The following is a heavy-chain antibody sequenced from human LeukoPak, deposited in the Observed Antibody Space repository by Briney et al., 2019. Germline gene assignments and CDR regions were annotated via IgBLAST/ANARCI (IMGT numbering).Heavy chain of an antibody. D-gene: IGHD3-16*01. V-gene: IGHV3-66*01. CDR1: GFTVSNNY. CDR2: IYSGDDT. CDR3: ARVAPSGGFFDY. J-gene: IGHJ4*02. Sequence: GGSLRLSCAASGFTVSNNYMSWVRQAPGKGLEWVSVIYSGDDTYYADSVKGRFTISRDNSKNTQYLQMNSLRAEDTAVYYCARVAPSGGFFDYWGQGTLVTVSS.